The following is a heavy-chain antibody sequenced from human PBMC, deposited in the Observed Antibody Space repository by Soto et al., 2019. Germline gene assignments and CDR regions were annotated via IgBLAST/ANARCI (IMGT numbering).Heavy chain of an antibody. CDR2: INAGNGNT. CDR3: ASPRCSSTSCYEPAS. J-gene: IGHJ5*02. CDR1: GYTFTSYA. D-gene: IGHD2-2*01. Sequence: ASVKVSCKASGYTFTSYAMHWVRQAPGQRLEWMGWINAGNGNTKYSQKFQGRVTITRDTSASTAYMELSSLRSEDTAVYYCASPRCSSTSCYEPASWGQGTLVTVSS. V-gene: IGHV1-3*01.